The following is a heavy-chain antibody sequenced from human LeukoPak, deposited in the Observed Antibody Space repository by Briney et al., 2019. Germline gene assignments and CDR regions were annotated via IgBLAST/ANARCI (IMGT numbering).Heavy chain of an antibody. Sequence: GASVKVSCKASGYTFTSYGISWVRQAPGQGLEWMGWISAYNGNTNYAQKLQGRVTMTTDTSTSTAYMELRSLRSDDTAVYYCARDLSINYYDSPCYFDYWGQGTLVTVSS. CDR1: GYTFTSYG. V-gene: IGHV1-18*01. D-gene: IGHD3-22*01. CDR2: ISAYNGNT. CDR3: ARDLSINYYDSPCYFDY. J-gene: IGHJ4*02.